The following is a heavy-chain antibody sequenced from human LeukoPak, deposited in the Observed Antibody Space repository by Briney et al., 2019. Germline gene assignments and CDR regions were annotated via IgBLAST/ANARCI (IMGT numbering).Heavy chain of an antibody. Sequence: PGGSLRLSCAASGFTFSSYAMSWVRQAPGKGLEWVSVISGSGGSTYYADSVKGRFTISRDNAKNSLYLQMNSLRAEDTAVYYCARDLYSGSSTYYFDNWGQGTLVTVSS. CDR3: ARDLYSGSSTYYFDN. CDR2: ISGSGGST. J-gene: IGHJ4*02. V-gene: IGHV3-23*01. D-gene: IGHD1-26*01. CDR1: GFTFSSYA.